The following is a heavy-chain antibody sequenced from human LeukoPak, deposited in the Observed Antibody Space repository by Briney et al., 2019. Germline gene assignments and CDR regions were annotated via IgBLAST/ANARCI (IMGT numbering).Heavy chain of an antibody. V-gene: IGHV1-2*02. J-gene: IGHJ4*02. CDR3: AREGTVVVPAATPGYFDY. D-gene: IGHD2-2*01. CDR2: INPNSGGT. CDR1: GYTFTGYY. Sequence: ASVKVSCKASGYTFTGYYMHWVRQAPGQGLEWMGWINPNSGGTNYAQKFQGRVTMTRDTSISTAYMELSRLRSDDTAVYYCAREGTVVVPAATPGYFDYWGQGTLVTVSS.